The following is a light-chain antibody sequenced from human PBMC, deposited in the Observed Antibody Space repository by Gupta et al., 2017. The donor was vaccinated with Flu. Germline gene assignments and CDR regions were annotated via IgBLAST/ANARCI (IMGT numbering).Light chain of an antibody. Sequence: PSSVSASVGDRVTLSCRASQGVGSWLAWYQQIPGKAPKLLVYGTSHLQDGVPSRFSGSRSGTDFTLTISSLQPEDFATYYCLQADSFPPTFGQGTKVEIK. CDR3: LQADSFPPT. V-gene: IGKV1-12*01. CDR1: QGVGSW. CDR2: GTS. J-gene: IGKJ1*01.